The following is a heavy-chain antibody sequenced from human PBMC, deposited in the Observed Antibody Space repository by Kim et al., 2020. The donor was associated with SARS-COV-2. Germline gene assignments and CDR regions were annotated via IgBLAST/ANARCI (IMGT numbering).Heavy chain of an antibody. V-gene: IGHV4-31*03. CDR1: GGSISSGGYY. CDR3: ARANMITFGGVIGHFDY. CDR2: IYYSGST. Sequence: SETLSLTCTVSGGSISSGGYYWSWFRQHPGKGLEWIGYIYYSGSTYYNPSLKSRVTISVDTSKNQFSLKLSSVTAADTAVYYCARANMITFGGVIGHFDYWGQGTLVTVSS. J-gene: IGHJ4*02. D-gene: IGHD3-16*02.